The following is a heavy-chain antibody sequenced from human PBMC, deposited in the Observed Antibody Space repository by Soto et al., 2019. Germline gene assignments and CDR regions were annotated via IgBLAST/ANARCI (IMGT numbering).Heavy chain of an antibody. D-gene: IGHD1-20*01. CDR1: GVTMSSCDYY. CDR3: ATSQKGYNWNYFDH. J-gene: IGHJ4*02. Sequence: PSQTLSLPYTVCGVTMSSCDYYWCLFRQPPGRGLEWIGSVFYTGFTSYNPSLESRVSVSVDTSKNQFSLKVSGVSAADTAVYYCATSQKGYNWNYFDHWGQGALVTVSS. V-gene: IGHV4-39*01. CDR2: VFYTGFT.